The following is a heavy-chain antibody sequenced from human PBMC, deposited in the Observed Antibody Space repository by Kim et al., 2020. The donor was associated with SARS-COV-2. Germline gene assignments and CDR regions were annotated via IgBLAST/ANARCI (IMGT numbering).Heavy chain of an antibody. CDR2: ISRTATTT. D-gene: IGHD3-10*01. V-gene: IGHV3-23*01. Sequence: GGSLRLSCAASGFIFDSFAMSWVRQAPGKGLEWVSTISRTATTTYYTDSVKGWFTISRDNSKNTLYLQVNSLRAEDTAVYYCTKNAVRGASYFDYWGQGTLVTVSS. CDR3: TKNAVRGASYFDY. CDR1: GFIFDSFA. J-gene: IGHJ4*02.